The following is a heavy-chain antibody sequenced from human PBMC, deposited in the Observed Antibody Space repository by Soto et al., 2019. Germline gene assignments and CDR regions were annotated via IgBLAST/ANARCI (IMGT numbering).Heavy chain of an antibody. D-gene: IGHD1-26*01. CDR3: ARTPGIVGTASLHAFDI. CDR1: GFTFSSYE. V-gene: IGHV3-48*03. J-gene: IGHJ3*02. CDR2: ISSSGGTI. Sequence: TGGSLRLSCAASGFTFSSYEMNWVRQAPGQGLEWVSYISSSGGTIYYADSVKGRFTISRDNAKNSLYLQMNSLRAEDTAVYYCARTPGIVGTASLHAFDIWGQGTMVTVS.